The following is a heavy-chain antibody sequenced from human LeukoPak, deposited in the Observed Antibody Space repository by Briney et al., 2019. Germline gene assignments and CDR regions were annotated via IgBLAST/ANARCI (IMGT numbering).Heavy chain of an antibody. CDR1: GYTFTIYY. CDR3: ARSYSSSWYRVEAFDI. J-gene: IGHJ3*02. D-gene: IGHD6-13*01. V-gene: IGHV1-46*01. Sequence: ASVKVSCKASGYTFTIYYMHWVRQAPGQGLEWMGIINPSGGSTSYAQKFQGRVTMTRDMSTSTVYMELSSLRSEDTAVYYCARSYSSSWYRVEAFDIWGQGTMVTVSS. CDR2: INPSGGST.